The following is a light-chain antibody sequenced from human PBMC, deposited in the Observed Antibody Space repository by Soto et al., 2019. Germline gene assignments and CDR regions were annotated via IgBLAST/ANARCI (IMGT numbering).Light chain of an antibody. CDR2: DVS. Sequence: QSALTQPASVSGSPGQSITISCTGTSSDVGGYKYVSWYQQHPGKAPKLMIYDVSDRPSGVSNRFSGSMSGNTASLTISGLQAEDEADYYCSSYSSSSTLVIFGGGTKLTVL. CDR1: SSDVGGYKY. CDR3: SSYSSSSTLVI. V-gene: IGLV2-14*01. J-gene: IGLJ2*01.